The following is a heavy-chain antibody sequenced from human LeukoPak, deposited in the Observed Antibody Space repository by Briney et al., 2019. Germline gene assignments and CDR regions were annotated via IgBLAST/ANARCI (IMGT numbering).Heavy chain of an antibody. CDR2: IWYDGSNK. D-gene: IGHD3-10*01. Sequence: GGSLRLSCAASGFTFSSYWMSWVRQAPGKGLEWVAVIWYDGSNKYYADSVKGRFTISRDNSKNTLYLQMNSLRAEDTAVYYCARETYYYGSGSYNFDYWGQGTLVTVSS. CDR3: ARETYYYGSGSYNFDY. CDR1: GFTFSSYW. V-gene: IGHV3-33*08. J-gene: IGHJ4*02.